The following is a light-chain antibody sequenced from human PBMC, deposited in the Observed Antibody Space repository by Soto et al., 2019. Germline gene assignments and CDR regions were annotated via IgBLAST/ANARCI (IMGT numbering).Light chain of an antibody. Sequence: QAVVTQPPSVSAAPGQKVTISCSGSASNIGNNYVSWYQQLPGTAPKLLIYENYERPSGIPDRFSGSKSGTSATLGITGLQTGDEADYYCGAWDNSLTGGVFGGGTKVTVL. CDR1: ASNIGNNY. CDR3: GAWDNSLTGGV. J-gene: IGLJ2*01. CDR2: ENY. V-gene: IGLV1-51*02.